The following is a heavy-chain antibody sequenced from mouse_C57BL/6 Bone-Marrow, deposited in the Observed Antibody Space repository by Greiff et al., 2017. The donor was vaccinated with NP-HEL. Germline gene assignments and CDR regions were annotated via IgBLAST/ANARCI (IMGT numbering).Heavy chain of an antibody. Sequence: VQLQQSGPELVKPGASVKIPCKASGYTFTDYNMDWVKQSHGKSLEWIGDINPNNGGTIYNQKFKGKATLTVDKSSSTAYMELRSLTSEDTAVYYCARPYYNWFAYWGQGTLVTVSA. J-gene: IGHJ3*01. D-gene: IGHD2-12*01. CDR2: INPNNGGT. CDR3: ARPYYNWFAY. V-gene: IGHV1-18*01. CDR1: GYTFTDYN.